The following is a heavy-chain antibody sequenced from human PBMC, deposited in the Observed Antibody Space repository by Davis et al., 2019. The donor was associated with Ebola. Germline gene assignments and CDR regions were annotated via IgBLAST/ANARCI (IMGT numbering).Heavy chain of an antibody. J-gene: IGHJ5*01. CDR1: GYSFTSYW. CDR2: IYPGDSDT. CDR3: ARQYYDDLTGPNWFDS. D-gene: IGHD3-9*01. V-gene: IGHV5-51*01. Sequence: GESLKISCNGSGYSFTSYWIGWVRQMPGKGLEWMGIIYPGDSDTRYSPSFQGQVTMSADKSISTAYLQWSSLKASDTAIYYCARQYYDDLTGPNWFDSWGQGTLVTVSS.